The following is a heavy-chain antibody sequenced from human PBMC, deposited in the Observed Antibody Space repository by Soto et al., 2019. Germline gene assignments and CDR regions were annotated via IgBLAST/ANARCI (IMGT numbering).Heavy chain of an antibody. J-gene: IGHJ6*02. D-gene: IGHD3-16*01. CDR3: ARAMGDWGTYYYYYGMDV. CDR2: IYYGGAT. V-gene: IGHV4-59*01. Sequence: PSETLSLTCPVSGYSISSNYWSWLRQPPGKGLEWIGYIYYGGATNYNPSLKSRVAISVDTSRNQFYLNLRSVTAADTAMYYCARAMGDWGTYYYYYGMDVWGQGTTVTVSS. CDR1: GYSISSNY.